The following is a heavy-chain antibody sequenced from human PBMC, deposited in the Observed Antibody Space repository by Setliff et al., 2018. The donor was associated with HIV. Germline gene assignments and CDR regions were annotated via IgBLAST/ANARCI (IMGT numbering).Heavy chain of an antibody. D-gene: IGHD2-15*01. CDR1: GGSISSRGDY. CDR3: ARDSASGKTANLNYLDV. J-gene: IGHJ6*03. V-gene: IGHV4-31*03. Sequence: KPSETLSLTCTVSGGSISSRGDYWSWVRQHPGKGLEWIGYIYYTGSTYSNPSLQSRVRISVDTSKNQFSLRLNSVTAADTAVYYCARDSASGKTANLNYLDVWGKGTTVTVSS. CDR2: IYYTGST.